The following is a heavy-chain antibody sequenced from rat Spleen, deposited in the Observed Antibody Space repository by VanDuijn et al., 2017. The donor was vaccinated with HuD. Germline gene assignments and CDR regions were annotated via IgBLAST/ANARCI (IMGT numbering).Heavy chain of an antibody. V-gene: IGHV5-25*01. CDR1: GFTFSNYY. CDR3: AKNIYYSSYIYYFDY. CDR2: ITSGGSNT. D-gene: IGHD1-2*01. Sequence: EVQLVESDGGLVQPGRSLKLSCAASGFTFSNYYMAWVRQAPTKGLEWVATITSGGSNTYYPDSVKGRFTISRDNAKSTLYLQMNSLRSEDTATYYCAKNIYYSSYIYYFDYWGQGVMVTVSS. J-gene: IGHJ2*01.